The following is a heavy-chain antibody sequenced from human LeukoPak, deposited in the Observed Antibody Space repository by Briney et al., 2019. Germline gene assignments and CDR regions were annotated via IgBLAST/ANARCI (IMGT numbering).Heavy chain of an antibody. CDR1: GGTFSSYA. D-gene: IGHD5-24*01. CDR3: ARDRRDGYNRLLGY. Sequence: SVTVSFKASGGTFSSYAISWVRQAPGQGLEWMGRIIPILGIANYAQKFQGRVTITADKSTSTAYMELSRLRSEDTAVYYCARDRRDGYNRLLGYWGQGTLVTVSS. CDR2: IIPILGIA. J-gene: IGHJ4*02. V-gene: IGHV1-69*04.